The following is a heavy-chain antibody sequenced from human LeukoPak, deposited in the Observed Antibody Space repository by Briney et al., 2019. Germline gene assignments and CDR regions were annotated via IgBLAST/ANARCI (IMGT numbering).Heavy chain of an antibody. CDR3: AKDPVTTHYYFDY. J-gene: IGHJ4*02. D-gene: IGHD4-17*01. Sequence: TGGSLRLSCAASGFTFSSYGMHWDRQAPGKGLEWVAVISYDGSNKYYADSVKGRFTISRDNSKNTLYLQMNSLRAEDTAVYYCAKDPVTTHYYFDYWGQGTLVTVSS. V-gene: IGHV3-30*18. CDR2: ISYDGSNK. CDR1: GFTFSSYG.